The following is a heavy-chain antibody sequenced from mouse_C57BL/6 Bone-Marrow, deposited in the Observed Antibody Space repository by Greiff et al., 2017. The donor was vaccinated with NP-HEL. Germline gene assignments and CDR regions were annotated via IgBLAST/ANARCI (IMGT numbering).Heavy chain of an antibody. Sequence: VTLVESGPGLVQPSQSLSITCTVSGFSLTSYGVHWVRQSPGRGLEWLGVIWSGGSTDYNAAFISRLSISKDNSKSQVFFKMNSLQADDTAIYYCARALYYGNYFDYWGQGTTLTVSS. CDR2: IWSGGST. D-gene: IGHD1-1*01. CDR1: GFSLTSYG. V-gene: IGHV2-2*01. J-gene: IGHJ2*01. CDR3: ARALYYGNYFDY.